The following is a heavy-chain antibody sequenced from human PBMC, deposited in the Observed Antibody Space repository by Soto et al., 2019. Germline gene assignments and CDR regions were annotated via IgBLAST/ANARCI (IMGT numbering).Heavy chain of an antibody. Sequence: EVQLLESGGGLVQPGGSLRLSCAASGFTFSTYDMIWVRQAPGKGLEWVSIISGSGGITYYGDSVKGRFTISRDNSKNTLDLQMNSLRAEDTAVYYCAKRFGYSFGPFEYWGRGTLVTVSS. V-gene: IGHV3-23*01. CDR3: AKRFGYSFGPFEY. J-gene: IGHJ4*02. CDR2: ISGSGGIT. CDR1: GFTFSTYD. D-gene: IGHD5-18*01.